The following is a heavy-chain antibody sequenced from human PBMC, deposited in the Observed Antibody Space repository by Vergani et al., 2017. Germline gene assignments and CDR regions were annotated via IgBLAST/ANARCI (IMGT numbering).Heavy chain of an antibody. CDR2: ISSSSSYI. D-gene: IGHD3-16*02. V-gene: IGHV3-21*01. CDR3: AREASEYDYVWGSYRHTSTDY. J-gene: IGHJ4*02. CDR1: GFTFSSYS. Sequence: EVQLVESGGGLVKPGGSLRLSCAASGFTFSSYSMNWVRQAPGKGLEWVSSISSSSSYIYYADSVKGRFTISRDNAKNSLYLQMNSLRAEDTAVYYCAREASEYDYVWGSYRHTSTDYWGQGTLVTVSS.